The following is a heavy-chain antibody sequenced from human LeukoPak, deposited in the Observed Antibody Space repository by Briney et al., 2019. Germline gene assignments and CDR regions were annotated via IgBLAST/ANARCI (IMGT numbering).Heavy chain of an antibody. CDR2: IYYSGST. CDR1: GGSISSYY. J-gene: IGHJ3*02. V-gene: IGHV4-59*08. D-gene: IGHD3-22*01. Sequence: SETLSLTCTVSGGSISSYYWSWIRQPPWKGLEWIGYIYYSGSTNYNPSLKSRVTISVDTSKNQFSLKLSSVTAADTAVYYCARRYYYDSSGYSYAFDIWGQGTMVTVSS. CDR3: ARRYYYDSSGYSYAFDI.